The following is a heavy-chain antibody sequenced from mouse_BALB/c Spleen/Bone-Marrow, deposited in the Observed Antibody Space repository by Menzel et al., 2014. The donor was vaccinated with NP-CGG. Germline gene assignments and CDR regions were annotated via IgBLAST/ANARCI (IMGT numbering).Heavy chain of an antibody. V-gene: IGHV10-1*02. CDR2: IRSKSNNYAT. CDR3: VRHMDY. J-gene: IGHJ4*01. Sequence: EVKVVESGGGLVQPKGSLKLSCAASGFTFNTYAMNWVRRAPGKGLEWVARIRSKSNNYATYYADSVKDRFTISRDDSQSMLYLQMNNLKTEDTAMYCCVRHMDYWGQGTSVTVSS. CDR1: GFTFNTYA.